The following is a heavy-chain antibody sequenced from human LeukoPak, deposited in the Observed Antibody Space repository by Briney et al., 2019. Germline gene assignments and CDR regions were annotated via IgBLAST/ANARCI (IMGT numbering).Heavy chain of an antibody. D-gene: IGHD3-16*01. Sequence: GGSLRLSCAASGFTFSSYSMNWVRQAPGKGLEWVSGINWNGGSTGYADSVKGRFTISRDNAKNSLYLQMNSLRAEDTALYYCARDLRGYYYYMDVWGKGTTVTVSS. CDR1: GFTFSSYS. CDR2: INWNGGST. V-gene: IGHV3-20*04. J-gene: IGHJ6*03. CDR3: ARDLRGYYYYMDV.